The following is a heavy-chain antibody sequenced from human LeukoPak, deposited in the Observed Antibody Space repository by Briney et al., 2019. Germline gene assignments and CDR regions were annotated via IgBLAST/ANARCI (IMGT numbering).Heavy chain of an antibody. V-gene: IGHV4-31*03. Sequence: PSQTLSLTCTVSGGSICSGGYYWSWIRQHPGKGLEWIGYIYYSGSTYYNPSLKSRVTISVDTSKNQFSLKLSSVTAADTAVYYCARAGDMVRGVRNWFDPWGQGTLVTVSS. CDR3: ARAGDMVRGVRNWFDP. J-gene: IGHJ5*02. CDR1: GGSICSGGYY. D-gene: IGHD3-10*01. CDR2: IYYSGST.